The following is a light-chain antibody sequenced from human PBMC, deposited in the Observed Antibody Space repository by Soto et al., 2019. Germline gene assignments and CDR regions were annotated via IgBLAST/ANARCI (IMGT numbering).Light chain of an antibody. CDR3: QQYGGSMT. V-gene: IGKV3-20*01. CDR1: RSVSSTY. J-gene: IGKJ5*01. Sequence: EIVLTQSPGTLSLSPGDGATLSCRASRSVSSTYLAWYQHKPGQAPRLLIYGASNRATGVPGRFSGSGSGTDFTLSISRLEPEDFAVYYCQQYGGSMTFGQGTRLEIE. CDR2: GAS.